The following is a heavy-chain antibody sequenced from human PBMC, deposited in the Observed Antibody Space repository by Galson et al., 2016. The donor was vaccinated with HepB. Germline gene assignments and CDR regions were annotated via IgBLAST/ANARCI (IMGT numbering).Heavy chain of an antibody. CDR2: IDPSDSYT. J-gene: IGHJ4*02. Sequence: QSGAEVKRPGESLRISCMGSGYNFITYWISWVRQMPGKGLGWMGSIDPSDSYTNYSPSFQGHVTISTDRSISTAYLQWSSLKASDTAIYYCAIRLYSSGSFDYWGQGTLVTVSS. V-gene: IGHV5-10-1*01. CDR3: AIRLYSSGSFDY. D-gene: IGHD6-19*01. CDR1: GYNFITYW.